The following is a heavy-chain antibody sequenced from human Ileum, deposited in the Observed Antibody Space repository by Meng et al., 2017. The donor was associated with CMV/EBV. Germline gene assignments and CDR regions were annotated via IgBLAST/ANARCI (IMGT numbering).Heavy chain of an antibody. J-gene: IGHJ4*02. D-gene: IGHD3-3*01. CDR1: SGAFSEYN. Sequence: HVHLQQWGAGLLKPSETPSLMSAVASGAFSEYNWTWIRQPPGKGLEGIGEISHVGDTNYNPSLRGRVTISVDMSKKQFSLNLASVTAADTDIYYCARASPQRRFLSYWGQGTLVTVSS. CDR2: ISHVGDT. V-gene: IGHV4-34*01. CDR3: ARASPQRRFLSY.